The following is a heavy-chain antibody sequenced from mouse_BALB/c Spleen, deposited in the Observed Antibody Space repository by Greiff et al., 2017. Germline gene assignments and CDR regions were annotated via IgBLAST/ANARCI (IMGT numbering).Heavy chain of an antibody. D-gene: IGHD2-2*01. Sequence: EVKLVESGGGLVKPGGSLKLSCAASGFTFSSYTMSWVRQTPEKRLEWVATISSGGSYTYYPDSVKGRFTISRDNAKNTLYLQMSSLKSEDTAMYYCTRDYGYDEAYWGQGTLVTVSA. CDR3: TRDYGYDEAY. J-gene: IGHJ3*01. CDR2: ISSGGSYT. V-gene: IGHV5-6-4*01. CDR1: GFTFSSYT.